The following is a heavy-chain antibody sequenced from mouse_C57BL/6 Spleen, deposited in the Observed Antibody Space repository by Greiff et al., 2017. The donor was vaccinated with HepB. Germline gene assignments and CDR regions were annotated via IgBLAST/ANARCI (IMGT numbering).Heavy chain of an antibody. Sequence: VQLQQSGAELVMPGASVKLSCKASGYTFTSYWMHWVKQRPGQGLEWIGEIDPSDSYTNYNQKFKGKSTLTVDKYSSTAYMQLSSLTSEDSSVYYGAIYGGGTPPYYYAMDYWGQGTSVTVSS. CDR3: AIYGGGTPPYYYAMDY. V-gene: IGHV1-69*01. D-gene: IGHD2-14*01. CDR1: GYTFTSYW. CDR2: IDPSDSYT. J-gene: IGHJ4*01.